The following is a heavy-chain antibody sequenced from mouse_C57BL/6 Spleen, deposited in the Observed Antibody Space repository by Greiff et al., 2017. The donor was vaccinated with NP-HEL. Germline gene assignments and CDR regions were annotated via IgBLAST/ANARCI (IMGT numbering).Heavy chain of an antibody. CDR3: ARSEPFYYAMDY. Sequence: QVQLQPSGAELVKPGASVKISCKASGYAFSSYWMNWVKQRPGKGLEWIGQIYPGDGDTNYNGKFKGKATLTADKSSSTAYMQLSSLTSEDSAVYFCARSEPFYYAMDYWGQGTSVTVSS. CDR1: GYAFSSYW. V-gene: IGHV1-80*01. J-gene: IGHJ4*01. CDR2: IYPGDGDT.